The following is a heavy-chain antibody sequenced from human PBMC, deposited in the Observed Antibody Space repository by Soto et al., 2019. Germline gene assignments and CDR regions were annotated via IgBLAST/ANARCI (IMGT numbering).Heavy chain of an antibody. D-gene: IGHD6-13*01. J-gene: IGHJ4*02. V-gene: IGHV3-23*01. CDR1: GFTFSNYA. CDR3: AKDQGSSWYEIYY. Sequence: EVQLLESGGGLVQPGGSLRLSCAASGFTFSNYAVTWVRQAPGKGLEWVSTISGSGGSTYYADSVKGRFTISRDNSKNTLYLQMNSLRAEDTAVYYCAKDQGSSWYEIYYWGQGTLVTVSS. CDR2: ISGSGGST.